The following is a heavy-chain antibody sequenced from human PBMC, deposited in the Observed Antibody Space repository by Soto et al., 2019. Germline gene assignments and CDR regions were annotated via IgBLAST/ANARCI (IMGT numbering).Heavy chain of an antibody. Sequence: SETLSLTCTVSGGSISSYYWSWIRQPPGKGLEWIGYIYYSGSTNYNPSLKSRLTISVDRSKNQFTLKLTSVTAADTAVYYCATSYGNAWYTDWGQGTQVTVSS. V-gene: IGHV4-59*01. D-gene: IGHD6-13*01. J-gene: IGHJ4*02. CDR2: IYYSGST. CDR3: ATSYGNAWYTD. CDR1: GGSISSYY.